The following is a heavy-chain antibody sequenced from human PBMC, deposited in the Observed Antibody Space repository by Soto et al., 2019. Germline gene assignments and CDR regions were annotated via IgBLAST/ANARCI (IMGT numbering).Heavy chain of an antibody. CDR1: GGSISSVDYY. Sequence: QVQLQESGPGLVKPSQTLSLTCTVSGGSISSVDYYWSWIRQPPGKGLEWIGYIYYSGRTYYIPSLKSRVTIPLDTFRTHFSLKLSSVTAANTAVYYCARYGGTSVYFDYWGQGTLFTVSS. J-gene: IGHJ4*02. CDR2: IYYSGRT. D-gene: IGHD4-17*01. V-gene: IGHV4-30-4*01. CDR3: ARYGGTSVYFDY.